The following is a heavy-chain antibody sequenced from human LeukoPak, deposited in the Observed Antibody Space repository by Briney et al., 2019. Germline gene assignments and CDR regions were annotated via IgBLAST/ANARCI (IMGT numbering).Heavy chain of an antibody. V-gene: IGHV3-30*02. CDR1: GFTFSSYG. J-gene: IGHJ4*02. Sequence: GGSLRLSCAASGFTFSSYGMHWVRQAPGKGLEWVAFIRYDGSNKYYADSVKGRFTISRDNSRNTLYLQMNSLRAEDTAVYYCARAGILWGDYWGQGTLVTVSS. D-gene: IGHD2-15*01. CDR3: ARAGILWGDY. CDR2: IRYDGSNK.